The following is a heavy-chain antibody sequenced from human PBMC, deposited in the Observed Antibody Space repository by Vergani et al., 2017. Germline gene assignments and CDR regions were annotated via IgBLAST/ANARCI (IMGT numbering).Heavy chain of an antibody. CDR1: GYTFTGYY. CDR3: ARDRSDILTGHSPYCLAY. D-gene: IGHD3-9*01. J-gene: IGHJ4*02. Sequence: QVQLVQSGAEVKKPGASVKVSCKASGYTFTGYYMHWVRQAPGQGLEWMGWINPNSGGTNYAQKFQGRVTMTRDTSISTAYMELSRLSSDDPAVYYCARDRSDILTGHSPYCLAYWGQGTLVTVSS. V-gene: IGHV1-2*02. CDR2: INPNSGGT.